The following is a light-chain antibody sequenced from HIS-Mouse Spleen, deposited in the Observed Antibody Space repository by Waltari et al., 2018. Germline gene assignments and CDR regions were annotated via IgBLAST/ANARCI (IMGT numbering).Light chain of an antibody. CDR3: GTWDSSLSAWV. Sequence: QSVLTQPPSVSAAPGQKVTIACPGSSSNIGNHYVNWYQPLPGTAPKHLIYDNNKRPSGIPDRFSGSKSGTSATLGITGLQTGDEADYYCGTWDSSLSAWVFGGGTKLTVL. J-gene: IGLJ3*02. CDR1: SSNIGNHY. V-gene: IGLV1-51*01. CDR2: DNN.